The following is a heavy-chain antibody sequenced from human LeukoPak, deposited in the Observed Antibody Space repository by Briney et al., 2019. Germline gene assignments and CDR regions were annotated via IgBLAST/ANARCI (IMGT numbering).Heavy chain of an antibody. Sequence: PGGSLRLSCAGSGFTFSSYAMNWVRQAPGKGLEWVSTISGSSDVTYYADSVKGRFTISRDNSKNTLSLQMNSLRAEDTALYYCARKRAVTGDYFGYWGQGTLVTVSS. CDR2: ISGSSDVT. V-gene: IGHV3-23*01. D-gene: IGHD6-19*01. CDR3: ARKRAVTGDYFGY. CDR1: GFTFSSYA. J-gene: IGHJ4*02.